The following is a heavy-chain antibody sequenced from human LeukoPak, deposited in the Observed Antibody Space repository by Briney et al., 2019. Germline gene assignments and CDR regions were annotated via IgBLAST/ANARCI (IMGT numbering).Heavy chain of an antibody. J-gene: IGHJ4*02. CDR3: AKDIVVVVSARGPFDY. V-gene: IGHV3-23*01. D-gene: IGHD2-15*01. CDR2: ISGSGGTT. Sequence: GGSLTLYCAASGFTFSSYAMSWVRQAPGKGLEWVSAISGSGGTTYYADSVKGRFTISRDNSKSTLYLQMNSLRAEDTAVYYCAKDIVVVVSARGPFDYWGQGTLVNVSS. CDR1: GFTFSSYA.